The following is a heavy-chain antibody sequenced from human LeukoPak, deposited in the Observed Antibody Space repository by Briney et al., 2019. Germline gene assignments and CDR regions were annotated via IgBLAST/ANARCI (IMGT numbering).Heavy chain of an antibody. J-gene: IGHJ4*02. Sequence: PGGSLRLSCAASGFTVSSNYMSWVRQAPGKGLEWVSVIYSGGSTYYADSVKGRFTISRDNSKNTLYLQMNGLRAEDTAVYYCASALVVVAATQDYWGQGTLVTVSS. CDR1: GFTVSSNY. CDR3: ASALVVVAATQDY. V-gene: IGHV3-66*01. CDR2: IYSGGST. D-gene: IGHD2-15*01.